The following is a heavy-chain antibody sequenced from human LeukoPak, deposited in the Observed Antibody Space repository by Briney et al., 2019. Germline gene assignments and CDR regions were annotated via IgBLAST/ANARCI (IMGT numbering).Heavy chain of an antibody. D-gene: IGHD3-10*02. CDR1: GFTFSSYA. V-gene: IGHV3-30*04. Sequence: GRSLRLSCAASGFTFSSYAMHWVRQAPGKGLEWVAVISYDGSNKYYADSVKGRFTISRDNAKNSLYLQMDSLRAEDTAVYYCAELGITMIGGVWGKGTTVTISS. J-gene: IGHJ6*04. CDR2: ISYDGSNK. CDR3: AELGITMIGGV.